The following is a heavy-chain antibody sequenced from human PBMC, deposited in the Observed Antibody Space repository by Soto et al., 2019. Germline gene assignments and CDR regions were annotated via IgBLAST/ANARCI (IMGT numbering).Heavy chain of an antibody. CDR2: INAGNGNT. CDR3: ARDHAGGRILITFGPQFAFDI. J-gene: IGHJ3*02. D-gene: IGHD3-16*01. CDR1: GYTFSSYA. Sequence: QVQLVQSGAEVKKPGASVKVSCKASGYTFSSYALHWVRQAPGQRLEWMGWINAGNGNTKYSQKFQGRVTITRDTSASTAYMELSSLRSEDTAVYYCARDHAGGRILITFGPQFAFDIWGQGTMLTVSS. V-gene: IGHV1-3*01.